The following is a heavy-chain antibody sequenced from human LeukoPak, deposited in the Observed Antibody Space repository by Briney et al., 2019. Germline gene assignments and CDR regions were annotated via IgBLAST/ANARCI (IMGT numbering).Heavy chain of an antibody. V-gene: IGHV1-8*01. CDR3: ARVATQDYYYGMDV. Sequence: ASVKVSCKASGYTFTSYDINWVRQAPRQGLEWRGWRNPNSGNTGYAQKFQGTGTITRNTSIRTAYMELSSLRSEDTAVYYCARVATQDYYYGMDVWGQGTTVTVSS. J-gene: IGHJ6*02. CDR2: RNPNSGNT. CDR1: GYTFTSYD.